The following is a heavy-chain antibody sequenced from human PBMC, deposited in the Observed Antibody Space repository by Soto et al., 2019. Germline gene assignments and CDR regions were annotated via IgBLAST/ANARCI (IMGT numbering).Heavy chain of an antibody. CDR3: AKDPAIMPYFDY. CDR1: GFTFSSYA. CDR2: ISGSGGST. V-gene: IGHV3-23*01. D-gene: IGHD2-2*01. J-gene: IGHJ4*02. Sequence: EVQLLESGGGLVQPGGSLRLSCAASGFTFSSYAMSWVRQAPGKGLEWVSAISGSGGSTYYADSVKGRFTISRDNSKNTLYVQMNSLRAEDTAVYYCAKDPAIMPYFDYWGQGTLVTVSS.